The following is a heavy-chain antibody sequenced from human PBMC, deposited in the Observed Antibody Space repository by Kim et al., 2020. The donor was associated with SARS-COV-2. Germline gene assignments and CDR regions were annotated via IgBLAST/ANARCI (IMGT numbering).Heavy chain of an antibody. CDR3: ASRPTPGVAARRDYYYYMDV. V-gene: IGHV3-11*06. D-gene: IGHD6-6*01. Sequence: RFTISRDNAKNSLYLQMNSLRAEDTAVYYCASRPTPGVAARRDYYYYMDVWGKGTTVTVSS. J-gene: IGHJ6*03.